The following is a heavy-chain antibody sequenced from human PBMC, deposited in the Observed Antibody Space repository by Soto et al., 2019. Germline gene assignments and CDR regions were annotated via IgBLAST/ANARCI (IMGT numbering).Heavy chain of an antibody. V-gene: IGHV3-23*01. D-gene: IGHD2-2*01. J-gene: IGHJ5*02. Sequence: GGSLRLSCAASGFTFSSYAMSWVRQAPGKGLEWVSAISGSGGSTYYADSVKGRFTISRDNSKNTLYLQMNSLRAEDTAVYYCAKPRDIVVVPAAPPIWFDPWGQATLVTVSS. CDR2: ISGSGGST. CDR1: GFTFSSYA. CDR3: AKPRDIVVVPAAPPIWFDP.